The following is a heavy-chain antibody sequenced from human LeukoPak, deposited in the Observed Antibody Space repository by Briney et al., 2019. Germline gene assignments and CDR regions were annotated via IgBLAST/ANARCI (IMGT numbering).Heavy chain of an antibody. Sequence: SETLSLTCAVYGGSFSSYYWGWIRQPPGKGLEWIGSIYYSGSTYYNPSLKSRVTISVDTSKNQFSLKLSSVTAADTAVYYCARDNWNYGYFDYWGQGTLVTVSS. J-gene: IGHJ4*02. CDR1: GGSFSSYY. CDR3: ARDNWNYGYFDY. D-gene: IGHD1-7*01. V-gene: IGHV4-39*07. CDR2: IYYSGST.